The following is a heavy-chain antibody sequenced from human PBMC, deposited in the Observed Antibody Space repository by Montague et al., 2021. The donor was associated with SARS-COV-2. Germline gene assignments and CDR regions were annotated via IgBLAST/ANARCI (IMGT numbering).Heavy chain of an antibody. CDR1: GFTVSSYA. D-gene: IGHD3-22*01. J-gene: IGHJ4*02. V-gene: IGHV3-23*01. Sequence: SLRLSCAASGFTVSSYAMNWVRQAPGKGLEWVSAISGSGGTTYYADSVXGMFTISRDNSKNTLYLQMTSLRAEDTAVYYCAKDLYYYDSTDYYYGFDYWGQGTLVTVSS. CDR2: ISGSGGTT. CDR3: AKDLYYYDSTDYYYGFDY.